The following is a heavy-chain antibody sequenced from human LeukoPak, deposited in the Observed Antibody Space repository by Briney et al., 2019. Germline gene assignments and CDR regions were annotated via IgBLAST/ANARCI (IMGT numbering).Heavy chain of an antibody. D-gene: IGHD1-14*01. CDR2: IYYSGNT. CDR3: ARDRYGLYDY. Sequence: SETLSLTCTVSGGSISSIVYYWGWIRQPPGKGLEWIGSIYYSGNTYYNPSLKSRVTISVDTSKNQFSLKLISVTAADTAVYYCARDRYGLYDYWGQGTLVTASS. J-gene: IGHJ4*02. CDR1: GGSISSIVYY. V-gene: IGHV4-39*07.